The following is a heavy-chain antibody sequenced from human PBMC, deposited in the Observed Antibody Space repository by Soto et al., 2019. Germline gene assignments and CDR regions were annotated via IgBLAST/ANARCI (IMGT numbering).Heavy chain of an antibody. J-gene: IGHJ4*02. CDR1: GWSFSGYY. D-gene: IGHD3-16*01. Sequence: PSETLSLTCAVYGWSFSGYYWGWIRQPPGKGLEWIGEINHSGSTNYNPSLKSRVTISVDTSKNQFSLKLSSVTAADTAVYYCARVRYRYMITFGGPYFDYWGQGTLVTVSS. V-gene: IGHV4-34*01. CDR2: INHSGST. CDR3: ARVRYRYMITFGGPYFDY.